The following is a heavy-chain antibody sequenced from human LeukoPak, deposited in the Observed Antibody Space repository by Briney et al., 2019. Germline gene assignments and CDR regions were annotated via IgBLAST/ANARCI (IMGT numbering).Heavy chain of an antibody. J-gene: IGHJ5*02. CDR1: GYTFTSYY. Sequence: ASVKVSCKASGYTFTSYYMHWVRQAPGQGLEWMGIISPSGGSTSSAQKFQGRVSMTRDTSTSTVYMELSSLRPEDTAVYYCARDAGRYDILTGYLPYNWFDPWGQGTLVTVSS. CDR2: ISPSGGST. D-gene: IGHD3-9*01. V-gene: IGHV1-46*01. CDR3: ARDAGRYDILTGYLPYNWFDP.